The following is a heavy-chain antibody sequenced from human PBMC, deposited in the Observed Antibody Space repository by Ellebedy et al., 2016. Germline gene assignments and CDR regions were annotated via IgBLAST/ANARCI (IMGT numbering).Heavy chain of an antibody. CDR1: GYSLTELS. D-gene: IGHD3-9*01. J-gene: IGHJ4*02. V-gene: IGHV1-24*01. CDR3: ATGLLTLMDFDY. Sequence: ASVKVSCKASGYSLTELSMHWVRQAPGKGLEWMGGFDPEDGETIYAQKFQGRVTMTEDTSTDTAYMELSSLRSEDTAVYYCATGLLTLMDFDYWGQGTLVTVSS. CDR2: FDPEDGET.